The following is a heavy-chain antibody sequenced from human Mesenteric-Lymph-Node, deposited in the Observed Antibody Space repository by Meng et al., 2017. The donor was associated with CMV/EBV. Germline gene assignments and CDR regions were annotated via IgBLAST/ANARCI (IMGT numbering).Heavy chain of an antibody. CDR2: INEGGDGM. D-gene: IGHD1-26*01. J-gene: IGHJ4*02. CDR1: GFTFSTYW. CDR3: AREGTSGSYTSN. Sequence: GESLKISCAASGFTFSTYWMGWVRQAPGKGLEWVANINEGGDGMIYVDSVRGRFTISRDNAKNSLYLQMNNLRADDTAVYYCAREGTSGSYTSNWGQGTLVTVSS. V-gene: IGHV3-7*01.